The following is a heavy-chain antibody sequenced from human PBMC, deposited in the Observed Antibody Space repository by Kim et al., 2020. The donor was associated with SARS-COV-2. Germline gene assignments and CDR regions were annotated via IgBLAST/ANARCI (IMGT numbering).Heavy chain of an antibody. J-gene: IGHJ2*01. D-gene: IGHD2-2*01. CDR3: AKDIQDPTSRYFDL. V-gene: IGHV3-9*01. Sequence: ADSVKGRFTISRDNAKNSLYLQMNSLRAEDTALYYCAKDIQDPTSRYFDLWGRGTLVTVSS.